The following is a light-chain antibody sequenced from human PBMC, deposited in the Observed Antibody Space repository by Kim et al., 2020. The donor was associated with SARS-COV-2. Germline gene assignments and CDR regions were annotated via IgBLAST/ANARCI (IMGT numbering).Light chain of an antibody. J-gene: IGKJ1*01. CDR3: QQYNSWWT. CDR2: GAS. Sequence: EIVMTQSPATLSVSPGERATLSCRASQSVSSNLAWYQQRPGQAPRLLIYGASTRATGIPARFGGSGSGTEFTLTVSSLQSEDFAVYYCQQYNSWWTFGQGTKVDIK. CDR1: QSVSSN. V-gene: IGKV3-15*01.